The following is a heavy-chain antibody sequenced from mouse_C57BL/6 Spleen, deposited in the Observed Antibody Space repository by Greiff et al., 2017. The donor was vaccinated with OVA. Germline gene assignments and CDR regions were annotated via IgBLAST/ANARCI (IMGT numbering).Heavy chain of an antibody. Sequence: VKLQQSGAELVKPGASVKLSCKASGYTFTSYWMHWVKQRPGQGLEWIGMIHPNSGSTNYNEKFKSKATLTVDKSSSTAYMQLSSLTSEDSAVYYCARVGSYTMDYWGQGTSVTVSS. J-gene: IGHJ4*01. CDR2: IHPNSGST. CDR1: GYTFTSYW. D-gene: IGHD2-2*01. V-gene: IGHV1-64*01. CDR3: ARVGSYTMDY.